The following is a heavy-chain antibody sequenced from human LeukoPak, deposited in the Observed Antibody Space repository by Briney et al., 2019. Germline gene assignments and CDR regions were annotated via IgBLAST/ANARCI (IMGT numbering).Heavy chain of an antibody. V-gene: IGHV3-30*04. J-gene: IGHJ4*02. CDR3: AKHTLFDY. CDR1: GFTFSRYA. Sequence: SGGSLRLSCAASGFTFSRYAMHWVRQAPGKGLEWVAVVASDGNDKHHADSVKGRFTISRDNSKNTLYLQMNSLRAEDTAVYYCAKHTLFDYWGQGTLVTVSS. D-gene: IGHD2-2*02. CDR2: VASDGNDK.